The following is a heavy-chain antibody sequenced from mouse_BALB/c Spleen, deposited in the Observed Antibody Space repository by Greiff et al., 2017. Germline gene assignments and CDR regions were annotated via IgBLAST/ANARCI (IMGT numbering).Heavy chain of an antibody. V-gene: IGHV3-6*02. CDR3: ARDEGGPMDY. D-gene: IGHD3-3*01. J-gene: IGHJ4*01. CDR2: ISYDGSN. CDR1: GYSITSGYY. Sequence: EVKLQESGPGLVKPSQSLSLTCSVTGYSITSGYYWNWIRQFPGNKLEWMGYISYDGSNNYNPSLKNRISITRDTSKNQFFLKLNSVTTEDTATYYCARDEGGPMDYWGQGTSVTVSS.